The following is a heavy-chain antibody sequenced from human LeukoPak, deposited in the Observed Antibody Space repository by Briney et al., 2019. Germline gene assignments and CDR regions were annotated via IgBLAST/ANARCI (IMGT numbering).Heavy chain of an antibody. CDR2: INLRGST. J-gene: IGHJ4*02. CDR1: GGSFNDYY. Sequence: SETLSLTFAVYGGSFNDYYWNWIRQPPGKGREWSGEINLRGSTTYNPSLRSRVTISLDESKNQFSLKLSSVPAADTAVYYCARGSRIQLWLRTPYYFDYWGQGTLVTVSS. CDR3: ARGSRIQLWLRTPYYFDY. V-gene: IGHV4-34*01. D-gene: IGHD5-18*01.